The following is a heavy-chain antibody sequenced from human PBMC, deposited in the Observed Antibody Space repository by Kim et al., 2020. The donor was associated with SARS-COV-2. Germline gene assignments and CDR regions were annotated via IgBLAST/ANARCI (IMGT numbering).Heavy chain of an antibody. CDR3: AKDPRITMIVVVIGYGMDV. D-gene: IGHD3-22*01. Sequence: GRFTISRDNSKNTLYLQMNSLRAEDTAVYYCAKDPRITMIVVVIGYGMDVCGQGTTVTVSS. J-gene: IGHJ6*02. V-gene: IGHV3-23*01.